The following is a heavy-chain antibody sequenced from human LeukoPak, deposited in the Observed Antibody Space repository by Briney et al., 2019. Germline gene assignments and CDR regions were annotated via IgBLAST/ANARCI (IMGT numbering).Heavy chain of an antibody. CDR2: ISGSGRST. Sequence: GGSLRLSCAASGFTFSSYAMSWVRQAPGKGLEWVAAISGSGRSTYYADSVKGRFTISRDNSKSTLYLQMNSLRAEDTALYYCAKDSQWLVRGAWFDPWGQGTLVTVSS. D-gene: IGHD6-19*01. CDR3: AKDSQWLVRGAWFDP. CDR1: GFTFSSYA. V-gene: IGHV3-23*01. J-gene: IGHJ5*02.